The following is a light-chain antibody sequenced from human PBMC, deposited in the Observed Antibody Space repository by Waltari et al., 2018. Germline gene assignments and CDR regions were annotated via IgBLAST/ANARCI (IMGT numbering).Light chain of an antibody. CDR2: DVP. CDR3: SSFTDTHTLL. V-gene: IGLV2-14*03. J-gene: IGLJ2*01. CDR1: SNDVGASNF. Sequence: QSALTQPASVSGSPGQSITISCPGTSNDVGASNFVSWYQTHPGRAPQSLIYDVPERPSGISYRFSGSKSANTASLTISGLLPEDEAIYYCSSFTDTHTLLFGGGTTVTVL.